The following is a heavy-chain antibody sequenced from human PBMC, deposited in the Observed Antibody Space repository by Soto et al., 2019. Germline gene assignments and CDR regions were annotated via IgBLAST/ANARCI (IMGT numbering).Heavy chain of an antibody. Sequence: QDQLVQSGVEVKKPGASVKVSCKASGYSFTNYGITWVRQAPGQGFEWMGWISAYNGNTNYAQKFQGRGTMTTDASTSTAYLELRSLRSDDTAVYYCARDRGVAPPVAGNTHYYYYMDVWGKGTTFTVSS. CDR1: GYSFTNYG. J-gene: IGHJ6*03. D-gene: IGHD6-19*01. CDR3: ARDRGVAPPVAGNTHYYYYMDV. V-gene: IGHV1-18*01. CDR2: ISAYNGNT.